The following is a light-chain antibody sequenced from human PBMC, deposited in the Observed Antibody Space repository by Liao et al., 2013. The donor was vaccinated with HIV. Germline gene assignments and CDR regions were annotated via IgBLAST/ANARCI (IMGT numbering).Light chain of an antibody. CDR2: YDS. V-gene: IGLV3-21*04. Sequence: SYELTQPPSVSVALGKTATITCGGSDIGSKSVHWYQQKPRQAPVLVIYYDSDRPSGIPERFSGSNSGNTATLTISRVEAGDEADYYCQVWDSSSNSCVFGGGTKLTVL. CDR3: QVWDSSSNSCV. CDR1: DIGSKS. J-gene: IGLJ3*02.